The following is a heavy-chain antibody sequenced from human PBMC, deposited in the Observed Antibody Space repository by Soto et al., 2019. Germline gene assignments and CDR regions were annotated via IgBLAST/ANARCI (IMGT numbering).Heavy chain of an antibody. Sequence: QVQLVQSGAEVKKPGASVKVSCKASGYTFTSYYMHWVRQAPGQGLEWMGIINPSGGSTSYAQKFQGRVTMTRDTCTSTVYMELSSLRSEDTAVYYCARDIVVVPAAALDDAFDIWGQGTMVTVSS. CDR1: GYTFTSYY. CDR2: INPSGGST. D-gene: IGHD2-2*01. CDR3: ARDIVVVPAAALDDAFDI. J-gene: IGHJ3*02. V-gene: IGHV1-46*01.